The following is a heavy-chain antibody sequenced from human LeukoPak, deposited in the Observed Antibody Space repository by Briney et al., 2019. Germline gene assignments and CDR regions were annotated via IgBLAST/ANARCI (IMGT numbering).Heavy chain of an antibody. CDR1: GVTFSSYS. J-gene: IGHJ6*03. V-gene: IGHV3-48*01. CDR2: ISSSSSTI. D-gene: IGHD3-22*01. CDR3: ARSARYYYDSSGYWPPYYYYMDV. Sequence: PGGSLRLSCAASGVTFSSYSMNWVRQAPGKGLEWVSYISSSSSTIYYADSVKGRFTISRDNAKNSLSLQMTSLRVEDTAVYYCARSARYYYDSSGYWPPYYYYMDVWGDGTTVTVSS.